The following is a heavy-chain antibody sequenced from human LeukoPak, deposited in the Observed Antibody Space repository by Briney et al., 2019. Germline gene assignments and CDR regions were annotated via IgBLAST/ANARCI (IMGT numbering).Heavy chain of an antibody. CDR1: GFTFSSYG. Sequence: PGGSLRLSCAASGFTFSSYGMHWVRQAPGKGLEWVAVISYDGSTKYYTNSVKGRFTISRDNSKNTLYLQMNSLRAEDTAVYYCAKEGVRGYSYGYGTRNKWFDFWGQGTLVTVSS. J-gene: IGHJ5*01. D-gene: IGHD5-18*01. CDR2: ISYDGSTK. V-gene: IGHV3-30*18. CDR3: AKEGVRGYSYGYGTRNKWFDF.